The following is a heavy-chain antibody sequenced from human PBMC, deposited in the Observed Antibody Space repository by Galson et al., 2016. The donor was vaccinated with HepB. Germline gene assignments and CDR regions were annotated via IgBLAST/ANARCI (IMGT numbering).Heavy chain of an antibody. CDR1: GGSISSDCW. V-gene: IGHV4-4*02. D-gene: IGHD5-24*01. J-gene: IGHJ4*02. CDR3: ARGEGYNLY. CDR2: IYHGGGS. Sequence: ETLSLTCAVSGGSISSDCWWSWVRQPPGKGLEWIGDIYHGGGSNYNPSLKSRLTISVDKSQNHFPLKLSSVTAADTAVYYCARGEGYNLYWGQGTLVTVSS.